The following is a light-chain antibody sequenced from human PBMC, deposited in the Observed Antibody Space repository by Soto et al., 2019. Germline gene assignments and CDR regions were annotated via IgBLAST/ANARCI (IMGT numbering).Light chain of an antibody. V-gene: IGLV2-14*03. CDR1: SGDVGGHNF. J-gene: IGLJ2*01. CDR2: DVS. CDR3: SSYTSSTLAA. Sequence: QSALTQPASVSGSPGQSITISCTGTSGDVGGHNFVSWYQQHPGKAPKLMIYDVSNRPSGISTRFSGSKSGNTASLTISGLQAEDEADYYCSSYTSSTLAAFGGGTSSPS.